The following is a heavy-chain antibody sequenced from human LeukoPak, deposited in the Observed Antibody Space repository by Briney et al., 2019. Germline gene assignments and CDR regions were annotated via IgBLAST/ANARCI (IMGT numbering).Heavy chain of an antibody. CDR3: ARLKLGAYFDL. CDR2: INHSGST. D-gene: IGHD3-16*01. J-gene: IGHJ2*01. V-gene: IGHV4-34*01. Sequence: SETLSLTCAVYGGSFSGYYWSWIRQPPGKGLEWIGEINHSGSTNYDPSLKSRVTISVDTSKNQFSLKLTSVSAADTAVYYCARLKLGAYFDLWGRGTLVTVSS. CDR1: GGSFSGYY.